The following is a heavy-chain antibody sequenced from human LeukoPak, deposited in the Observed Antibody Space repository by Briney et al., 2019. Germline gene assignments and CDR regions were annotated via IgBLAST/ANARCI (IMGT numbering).Heavy chain of an antibody. Sequence: GGSLRLSCAASGFTFSSYGTSWVRQAPGKGLEWVSSISGSADNTYYADSVKGRFTISRDNSKNTLYLQINSLRAEDTAVYYCAKGGGYEVLYDYWGQGTLVTVSS. CDR3: AKGGGYEVLYDY. V-gene: IGHV3-23*01. D-gene: IGHD5-12*01. J-gene: IGHJ4*02. CDR2: ISGSADNT. CDR1: GFTFSSYG.